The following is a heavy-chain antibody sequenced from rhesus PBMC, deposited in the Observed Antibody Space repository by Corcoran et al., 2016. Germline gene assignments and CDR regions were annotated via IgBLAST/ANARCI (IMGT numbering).Heavy chain of an antibody. CDR2: FEPEDGEA. V-gene: IGHV1-111*02. J-gene: IGHJ4*01. Sequence: EVQLVQSGAEVKKPGASVKISCKASGYTFTDSYLHWVRQAPGKGLEWMGRFEPEDGEAIPAQKFQDRVTTTADTSTDTAYMELSSLRSEDTAVYYCATGGYSGSLRWYSNFDYWGQGVLVTVSA. CDR3: ATGGYSGSLRWYSNFDY. D-gene: IGHD6-25*01. CDR1: GYTFTDSY.